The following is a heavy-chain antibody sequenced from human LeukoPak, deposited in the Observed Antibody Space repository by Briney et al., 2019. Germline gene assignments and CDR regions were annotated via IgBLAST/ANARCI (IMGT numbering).Heavy chain of an antibody. CDR1: GFTFSSYN. D-gene: IGHD3-22*01. Sequence: GGSLRLSCAASGFTFSSYNMNWVRQAPGKGLEWVSSITSSSSYIYYADSVKGRFTISRDNAKNSLFLQMNSLTAEDTAVYYCANSRYDSSGYYGIIGYWGQGTLVTVSS. V-gene: IGHV3-21*01. CDR2: ITSSSSYI. J-gene: IGHJ4*02. CDR3: ANSRYDSSGYYGIIGY.